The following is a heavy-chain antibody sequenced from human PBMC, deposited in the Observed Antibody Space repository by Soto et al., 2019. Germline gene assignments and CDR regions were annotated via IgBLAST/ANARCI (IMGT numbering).Heavy chain of an antibody. CDR2: IYYSGST. Sequence: QLQLQESGPGLVKPSETLSLTCTVSGVSISSSSYYWGWIRQPPGQGLEWIGNIYYSGSTYYNPSLRSRVTIAVDTSKNQFSLKLSSVTAADTAVYYCARRVSGGILVAGTSFDYWGQGTLVTVSS. CDR3: ARRVSGGILVAGTSFDY. J-gene: IGHJ4*02. V-gene: IGHV4-39*01. CDR1: GVSISSSSYY. D-gene: IGHD6-19*01.